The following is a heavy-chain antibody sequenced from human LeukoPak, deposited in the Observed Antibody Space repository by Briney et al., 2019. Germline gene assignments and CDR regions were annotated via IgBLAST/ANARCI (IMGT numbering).Heavy chain of an antibody. Sequence: SETLSLTCTVSGGSISSYYWSWIRQPPGKGLEWIGYIYYSGSTNYNLSLKSRVTISVDTSKNQFSLKLSSVTAADTAVYYCARKRVRWAFDIWGQGTMVTVSS. CDR2: IYYSGST. CDR3: ARKRVRWAFDI. D-gene: IGHD2-15*01. V-gene: IGHV4-59*08. J-gene: IGHJ3*02. CDR1: GGSISSYY.